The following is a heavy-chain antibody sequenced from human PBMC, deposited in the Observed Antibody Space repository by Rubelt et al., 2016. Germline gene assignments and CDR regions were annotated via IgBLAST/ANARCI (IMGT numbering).Heavy chain of an antibody. CDR3: ARNSIGWSQMDY. CDR2: ISHSGST. D-gene: IGHD6-19*01. Sequence: GSGGGLVQPGGSLRLSCAASGFTFTTHGMSWVRQPPGKGLEWIGEISHSGSTSYNPSLQSRVTISMDKSMHHFSLLLSSVAAADTAVYYCARNSIGWSQMDYWGQGTQVTVSS. J-gene: IGHJ4*02. V-gene: IGHV4-4*02. CDR1: GFTFTTHGM.